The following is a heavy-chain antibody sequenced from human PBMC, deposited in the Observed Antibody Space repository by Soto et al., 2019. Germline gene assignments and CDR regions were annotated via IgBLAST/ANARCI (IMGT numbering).Heavy chain of an antibody. Sequence: QVQLQQWGAGLLKPSETLSLTCAVYGGSFSGYYWSWIRQPPGKGLEWIGEINHSGSTNYNPSLKSRVTISVDTSKNQFSLKLSCVTAADTAVYYCAGPNYCSGGSCYSWFDYWGQGTLVTVSS. CDR2: INHSGST. J-gene: IGHJ4*02. D-gene: IGHD2-15*01. V-gene: IGHV4-34*01. CDR1: GGSFSGYY. CDR3: AGPNYCSGGSCYSWFDY.